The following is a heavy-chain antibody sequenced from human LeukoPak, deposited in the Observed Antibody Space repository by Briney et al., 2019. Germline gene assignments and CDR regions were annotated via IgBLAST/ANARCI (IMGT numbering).Heavy chain of an antibody. CDR2: INPSGGST. CDR1: GYTFTSYY. J-gene: IGHJ6*02. V-gene: IGHV1-46*01. Sequence: ASVKVSCKASGYTFTSYYMHWVRQAPGQGLEWMGIINPSGGSTSYAQKFQGRVTMTRDTSTSTVYMELSSLRSEDTAVYYCARDPSDHRHYYYYYGMDVWGQGTTVTVSS. D-gene: IGHD1-14*01. CDR3: ARDPSDHRHYYYYYGMDV.